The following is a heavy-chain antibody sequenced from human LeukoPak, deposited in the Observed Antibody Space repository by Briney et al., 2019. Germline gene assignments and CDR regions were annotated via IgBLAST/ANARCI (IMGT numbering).Heavy chain of an antibody. D-gene: IGHD4-17*01. CDR2: ISDSGST. CDR1: GGSLSTHH. J-gene: IGHJ6*02. CDR3: ARQGAVTPRRTHYYAMDV. Sequence: SETLSLTCVVSGGSLSTHHRSWIRQSPGRGLEWIGYISDSGSTNYNPSLKSRVTISVDTSKNQFSLQLSSVTAADTAVYYCARQGAVTPRRTHYYAMDVWGPGTTVTVSS. V-gene: IGHV4-59*08.